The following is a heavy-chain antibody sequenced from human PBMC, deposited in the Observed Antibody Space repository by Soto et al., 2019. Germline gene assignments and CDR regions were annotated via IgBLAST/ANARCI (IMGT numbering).Heavy chain of an antibody. CDR1: GGSISSYY. CDR2: IYYSDSA. V-gene: IGHV4-59*08. D-gene: IGHD3-16*01. Sequence: QVQLQESGPGLVKPSETLSLTCTVSGGSISSYYWSWIRLPPGKGLEYIGYIYYSDSANYNPSLASRVTISADTSKNEVSLKLRSVTAADTAVYYCTRGLWEAEGYGMDVWGQGTAVTVS. J-gene: IGHJ6*02. CDR3: TRGLWEAEGYGMDV.